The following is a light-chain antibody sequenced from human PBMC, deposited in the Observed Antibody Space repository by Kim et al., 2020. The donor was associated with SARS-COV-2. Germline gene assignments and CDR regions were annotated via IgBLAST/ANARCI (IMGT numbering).Light chain of an antibody. Sequence: SPRERATLTCRASQSVSSDLAWYQQRPGQAPRLLIYDASNRTTGIPARFSGSGSGTDFTLTISSLEPEDFAVYYCQKRSNWPPLTFGGGTKVDIK. V-gene: IGKV3-11*01. J-gene: IGKJ4*01. CDR2: DAS. CDR1: QSVSSD. CDR3: QKRSNWPPLT.